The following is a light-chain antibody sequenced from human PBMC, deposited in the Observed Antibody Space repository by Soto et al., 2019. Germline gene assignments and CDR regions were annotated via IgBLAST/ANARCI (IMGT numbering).Light chain of an antibody. CDR1: QRAGNF. Sequence: EIVMTQSPATLSVSPGETASISCRVSQRAGNFLAWYQHKPGQAPRLLIYYISTRATGIPARFSGSVSGTEFTLTINSLQSEDSAVYYCQQHNQWPITFDQETRLEVK. V-gene: IGKV3D-15*01. J-gene: IGKJ5*01. CDR3: QQHNQWPIT. CDR2: YIS.